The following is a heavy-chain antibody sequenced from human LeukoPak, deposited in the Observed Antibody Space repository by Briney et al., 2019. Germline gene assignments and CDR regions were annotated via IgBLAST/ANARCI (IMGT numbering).Heavy chain of an antibody. V-gene: IGHV3-23*01. Sequence: GGSLRLSCAASGFTFSSYAMSWVRQAPGKGLEWVSAISGSGGSTYYADSVKGRFTISRDSSKNTLYLQMSSLRAEDTAVYYCAKSVATIGGVDYWGQGTLDIVSS. CDR1: GFTFSSYA. CDR2: ISGSGGST. D-gene: IGHD5-12*01. J-gene: IGHJ4*02. CDR3: AKSVATIGGVDY.